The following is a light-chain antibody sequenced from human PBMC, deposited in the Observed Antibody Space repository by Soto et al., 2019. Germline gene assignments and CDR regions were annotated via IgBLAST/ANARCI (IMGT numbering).Light chain of an antibody. Sequence: EIVLTQSPATLSLSPGERATLSCRASQGIATNLAWYQQKPGQSPRLLIHGASTRATGIPARFSGSGSGTDFTLTISRLEPEDFAVYYCQQRSNFITFGQGTRLEIK. CDR2: GAS. J-gene: IGKJ5*01. CDR1: QGIATN. V-gene: IGKV3D-11*01. CDR3: QQRSNFIT.